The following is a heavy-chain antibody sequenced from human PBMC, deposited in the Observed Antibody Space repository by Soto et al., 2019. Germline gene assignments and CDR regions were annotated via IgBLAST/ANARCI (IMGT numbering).Heavy chain of an antibody. J-gene: IGHJ4*02. Sequence: GASLKVSCKASGGTFSSYAISWVRQAPGQGLEWMGGIIPIFGTANYAQKFQGRVTITADESTSTAYMELSSLRSEDTAVYYCARDDGYYYDSSGVGTRKKNFDYWGQGTLVTVSS. CDR3: ARDDGYYYDSSGVGTRKKNFDY. CDR2: IIPIFGTA. CDR1: GGTFSSYA. D-gene: IGHD3-22*01. V-gene: IGHV1-69*13.